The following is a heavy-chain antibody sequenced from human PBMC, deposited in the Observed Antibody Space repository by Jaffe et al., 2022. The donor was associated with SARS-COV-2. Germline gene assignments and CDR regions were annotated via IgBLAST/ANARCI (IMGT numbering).Heavy chain of an antibody. D-gene: IGHD3-10*01. CDR3: ARDVVTVDTLIRGVSRFMDV. V-gene: IGHV3-53*02. Sequence: ETQLVETGGGVIQPGGSLRLSCVASGFTVSDSYMSWVRQAPGERLEWVSVIFSAGNTYYAGSVRGRFTTSRDSSTNTLYLQMDSLRAEDTAVYYCARDVVTVDTLIRGVSRFMDVWGKGTTVTVSS. CDR1: GFTVSDSY. CDR2: IFSAGNT. J-gene: IGHJ6*03.